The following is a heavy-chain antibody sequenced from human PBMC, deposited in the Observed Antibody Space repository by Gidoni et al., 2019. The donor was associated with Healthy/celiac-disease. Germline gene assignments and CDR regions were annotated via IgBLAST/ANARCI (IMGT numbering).Heavy chain of an antibody. CDR2: IIPIFGTA. CDR3: ARRGDYDSTLYYYGMDV. V-gene: IGHV1-69*01. Sequence: QVQLVQSGAEVTKPGSSVKVSCKASGGTFSSYAISWVRQAPGQGLEWMGGIIPIFGTANYAQKFQGRVTITADESTSTAYMELSSLRSEDTAVYYCARRGDYDSTLYYYGMDVWGQGTTVTVSS. CDR1: GGTFSSYA. D-gene: IGHD3-22*01. J-gene: IGHJ6*02.